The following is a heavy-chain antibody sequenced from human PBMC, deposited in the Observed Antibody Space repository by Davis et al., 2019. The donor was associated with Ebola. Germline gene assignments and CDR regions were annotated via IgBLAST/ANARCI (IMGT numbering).Heavy chain of an antibody. V-gene: IGHV4-59*01. CDR1: GGSISSYY. CDR3: ARGLYDYDSSAIIGFDY. CDR2: ISYIGST. D-gene: IGHD3-22*01. J-gene: IGHJ4*02. Sequence: SETLSLTCTVSGGSISSYYSSWIRQPPVKGLEWLGYISYIGSTNYNPSLKSRVTKSVDTSKNQFSLRLSSVTAADTAVYYCARGLYDYDSSAIIGFDYWGQGTLVTVSS.